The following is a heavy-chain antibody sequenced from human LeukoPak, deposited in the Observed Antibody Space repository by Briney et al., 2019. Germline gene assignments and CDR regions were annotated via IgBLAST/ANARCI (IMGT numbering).Heavy chain of an antibody. CDR2: ISSSGKTI. CDR1: GGSFSGYY. V-gene: IGHV3-11*01. D-gene: IGHD6-13*01. Sequence: LSLTCAVYGGSFSGYYWSWIRQAPGKGLEWVSYISSSGKTIYYADSVKGRFTISRDNAKNSLSLQMNSLRGEDTAVYYCARGRGIANDWGQGTLVTVSS. J-gene: IGHJ4*02. CDR3: ARGRGIAND.